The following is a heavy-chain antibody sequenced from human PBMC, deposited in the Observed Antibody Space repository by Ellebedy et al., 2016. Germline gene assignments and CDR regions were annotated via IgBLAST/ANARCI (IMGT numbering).Heavy chain of an antibody. CDR1: GFTFSNYW. J-gene: IGHJ4*02. Sequence: GGSLRLSCAASGFTFSNYWMGWVRQAPGQGLEWVANIKNDESEKYFVDSVKGRFTISRDNAKNSLYLQMNSLTTEDTAVYYCAGGSGWLCDQWGQGTLVTVSS. CDR3: AGGSGWLCDQ. CDR2: IKNDESEK. V-gene: IGHV3-7*01. D-gene: IGHD6-19*01.